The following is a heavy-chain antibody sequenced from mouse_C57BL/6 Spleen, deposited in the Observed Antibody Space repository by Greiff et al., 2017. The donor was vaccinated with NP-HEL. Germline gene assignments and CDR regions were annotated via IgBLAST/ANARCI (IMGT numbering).Heavy chain of an antibody. CDR3: ARGGGLLLRSYWYFDV. Sequence: VQLQQPGAELVKPGASVKLSCKASVYTFTSYWMHWVKQRPGRGLEWIGRIDPNSGGTKYNEEFKSKATLTVDKPSSTAYMQLSSLTSEDSAVYYCARGGGLLLRSYWYFDVWGTGTTVTVSS. CDR1: VYTFTSYW. D-gene: IGHD1-1*01. CDR2: IDPNSGGT. J-gene: IGHJ1*03. V-gene: IGHV1-72*01.